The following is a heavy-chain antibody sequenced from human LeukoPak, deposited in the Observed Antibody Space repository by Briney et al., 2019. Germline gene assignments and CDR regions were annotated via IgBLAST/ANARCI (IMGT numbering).Heavy chain of an antibody. CDR2: VWYDGNNK. J-gene: IGHJ1*01. CDR3: AKDRGSSGWYIIDFQH. CDR1: GFTFSSYG. V-gene: IGHV3-33*06. D-gene: IGHD6-19*01. Sequence: PGGSLRLSCAASGFTFSSYGMHWVRQAPGEGLEWVAVVWYDGNNKYYADSVKGRFTISRDNSKNTLYLQMNSLRAEDTAVYYCAKDRGSSGWYIIDFQHWGQGTLVTVSS.